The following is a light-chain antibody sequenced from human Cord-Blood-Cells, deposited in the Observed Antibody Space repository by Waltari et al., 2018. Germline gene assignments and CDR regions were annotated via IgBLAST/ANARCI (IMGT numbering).Light chain of an antibody. V-gene: IGKV3-20*01. CDR1: QSVRSSY. CDR3: QQYGSSPPWT. J-gene: IGKJ1*01. CDR2: GAS. Sequence: EIVSTQSPGTLSLSPGERATLSCRASQSVRSSYLALYQQKPGQAPRLIIYGASSRATGIPDRFSGSGSGTDFNLTISRLEPEDFAVYYCQQYGSSPPWTFGQGTKVEIK.